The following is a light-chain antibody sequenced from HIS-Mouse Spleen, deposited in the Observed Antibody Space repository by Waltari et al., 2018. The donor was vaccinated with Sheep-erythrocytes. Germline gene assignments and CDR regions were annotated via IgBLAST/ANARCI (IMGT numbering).Light chain of an antibody. CDR1: ACPKKY. CDR2: EDS. Sequence: SYELTQPPSVSVSPGQTARITSSGEACPKKYPIWYQQKSGQAPVLVIYEDSKRPSGIPERFSGSSSGTMATLTISGAQVEDDADYYCYSTDSSGNHWVFGGGTKLTVL. CDR3: YSTDSSGNHWV. V-gene: IGLV3-10*01. J-gene: IGLJ3*02.